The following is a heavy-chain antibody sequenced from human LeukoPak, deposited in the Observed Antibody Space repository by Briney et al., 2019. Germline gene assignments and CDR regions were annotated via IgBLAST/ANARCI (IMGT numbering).Heavy chain of an antibody. J-gene: IGHJ3*02. D-gene: IGHD3-16*01. CDR2: ISSSGSTI. V-gene: IGHV3-11*01. CDR1: GFTFSDYY. CDR3: AREGERGDAFDI. Sequence: GRSLRLSCAASGFTFSDYYMSWIRQAPGKGLEWVSYISSSGSTIYYADSVKGRFTISRDNAKNPLYLQMNSLRAEDTAVYYCAREGERGDAFDIWGQGTMVTVSS.